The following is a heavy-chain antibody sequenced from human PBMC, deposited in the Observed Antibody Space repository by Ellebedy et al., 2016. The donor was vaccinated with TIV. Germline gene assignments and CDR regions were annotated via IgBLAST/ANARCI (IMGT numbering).Heavy chain of an antibody. CDR1: GFIFSDYY. CDR3: ARDARFIDQQHNWFDP. Sequence: SLKISCAASGFIFSDYYMIWIRQAPGKGLEWVSYISNSGSTIYYADSVKGRFTISRDNAKNSLSLLMNSLRAEDTAVYYCARDARFIDQQHNWFDPWGQGTLVTVSS. J-gene: IGHJ5*02. D-gene: IGHD2-2*01. V-gene: IGHV3-11*01. CDR2: ISNSGSTI.